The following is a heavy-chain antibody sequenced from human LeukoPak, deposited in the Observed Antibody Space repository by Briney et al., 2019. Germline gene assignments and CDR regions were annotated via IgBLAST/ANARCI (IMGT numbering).Heavy chain of an antibody. V-gene: IGHV3-30-3*01. J-gene: IGHJ4*02. CDR1: GFVFSSYA. CDR2: ISFDGSSH. CDR3: AKDRVPHYSGVPHY. Sequence: PGGSLRLSCAASGFVFSSYAMHWVRQAPGKGLDGVAVISFDGSSHYYADSVKGRFTISRDSSKNTLYLQMNSLRTEDTAVYYCAKDRVPHYSGVPHYWGQGTLVTVSS. D-gene: IGHD3-10*01.